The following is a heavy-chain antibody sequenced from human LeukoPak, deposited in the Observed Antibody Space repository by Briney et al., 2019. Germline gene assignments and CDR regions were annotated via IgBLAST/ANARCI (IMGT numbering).Heavy chain of an antibody. CDR2: ISAYNGNT. CDR1: CYIFRKYA. J-gene: IGHJ4*02. Sequence: ASVKVFCKASCYIFRKYAITWVRPAPGQGLEWMGWISAYNGNTNYAQKLQGRVTMTTDTSTSTAYMELRSLRSDDTAVYYCARGGYCSGGSCYSISSDYWGQGTLVTVSS. CDR3: ARGGYCSGGSCYSISSDY. V-gene: IGHV1-18*01. D-gene: IGHD2-15*01.